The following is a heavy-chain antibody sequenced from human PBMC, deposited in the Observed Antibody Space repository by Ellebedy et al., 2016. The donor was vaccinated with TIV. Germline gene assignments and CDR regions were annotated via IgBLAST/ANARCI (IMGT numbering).Heavy chain of an antibody. J-gene: IGHJ4*02. Sequence: MPSETLSLTCTVSGASISSYYWSWIRQPPGKGLEWIGYIYYNDNTNYNPSLKRRGTISVDTYKNQFYLNLNSVTAADPAVYFCASTPFSAGSGYHPHDYWGQGILVTVSS. CDR3: ASTPFSAGSGYHPHDY. CDR2: IYYNDNT. D-gene: IGHD5-12*01. CDR1: GASISSYY. V-gene: IGHV4-59*08.